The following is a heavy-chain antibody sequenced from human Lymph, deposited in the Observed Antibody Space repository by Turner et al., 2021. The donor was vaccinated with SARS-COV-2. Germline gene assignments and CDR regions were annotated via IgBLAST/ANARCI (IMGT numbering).Heavy chain of an antibody. CDR2: IIPILGIA. CDR1: GGTFSTYV. Sequence: QVQLVQSGAEVKKPASSVKVSSKASGGTFSTYVISCVRKAPGQGLEWMGGIIPILGIANYAQEFQGRVTITADNSTSTAYMELSSLRSEDTAVYYCARRHSGNYDAFDIWGQGTMVTVSS. J-gene: IGHJ3*02. CDR3: ARRHSGNYDAFDI. V-gene: IGHV1-69*10. D-gene: IGHD1-26*01.